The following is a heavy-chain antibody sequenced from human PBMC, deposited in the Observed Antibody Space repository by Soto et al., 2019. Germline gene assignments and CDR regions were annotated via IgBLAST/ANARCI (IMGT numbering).Heavy chain of an antibody. J-gene: IGHJ6*02. Sequence: QVQLVQSGAEVKKPGASVKVSCKASGYTFTSYGISWVRQAPGQGLEWMGWISAYNGNTNYAQKLQGRVTMTTDTTTSTAYMELRSLRSDDTAVYYCARERVATILEAYYGMDVWGQGTTVTVSS. V-gene: IGHV1-18*01. CDR3: ARERVATILEAYYGMDV. CDR1: GYTFTSYG. CDR2: ISAYNGNT. D-gene: IGHD5-12*01.